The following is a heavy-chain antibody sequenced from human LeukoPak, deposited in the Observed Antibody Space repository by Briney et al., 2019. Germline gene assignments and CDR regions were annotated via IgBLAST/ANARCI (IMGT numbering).Heavy chain of an antibody. D-gene: IGHD4-17*01. V-gene: IGHV4-39*01. Sequence: SXXLSLTCXVSGXSISXSXXYWGWIRQPPGKGLEWIGSIYHSGSTYYNPSLKSRVTISVDTSRNQFSLNLSSVTAANTAVYYCARHYGPWGQGTLVAVSS. CDR1: GXSISXSXXY. J-gene: IGHJ5*02. CDR2: IYHSGST. CDR3: ARHYGP.